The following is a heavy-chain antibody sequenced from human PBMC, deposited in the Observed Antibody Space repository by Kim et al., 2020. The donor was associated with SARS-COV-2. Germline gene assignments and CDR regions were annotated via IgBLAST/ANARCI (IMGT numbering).Heavy chain of an antibody. D-gene: IGHD2-15*01. CDR2: MNPSSGDT. V-gene: IGHV1-8*01. CDR1: GYTFTTHD. Sequence: ASVKVSCKASGYTFTTHDINWVRQATGQGLEWMGWMNPSSGDTGYAQKFQGRVTMTRDTSLTTAYMELSSLRSDDTAIYFCAREIKLYGMDVWGQGTTVTVSS. J-gene: IGHJ6*02. CDR3: AREIKLYGMDV.